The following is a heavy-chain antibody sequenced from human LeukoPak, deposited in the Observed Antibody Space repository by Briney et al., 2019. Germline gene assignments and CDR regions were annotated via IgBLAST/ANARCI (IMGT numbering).Heavy chain of an antibody. V-gene: IGHV3-23*01. CDR2: LVGSGFTI. J-gene: IGHJ4*02. CDR3: AKDAPVFAAAAD. D-gene: IGHD6-13*01. CDR1: GFTFSYA. Sequence: GGSLRLSCAASGFTFSYAMSWVRQAPGKGLEWVSTLVGSGFTIYYSDSVKGRFTISRDNSKNTVYLLMNSLRAEDTAVYYCAKDAPVFAAAADWGQGTLVTVSS.